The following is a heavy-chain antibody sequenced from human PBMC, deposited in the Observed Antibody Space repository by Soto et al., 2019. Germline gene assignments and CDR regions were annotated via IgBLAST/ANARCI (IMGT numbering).Heavy chain of an antibody. Sequence: QVQLVQSGAEVKKPGSSVKVSCRTSGGNFKNYGFSWVRQAPGQGLEWMGGLIPMFGVANYGQIFQGRLTITADESTSTAYMELSSLKSEYTAVYYCAGEVGGTGLHFWGQGTLVTVSS. CDR3: AGEVGGTGLHF. V-gene: IGHV1-69*12. CDR2: LIPMFGVA. D-gene: IGHD3-9*01. J-gene: IGHJ4*02. CDR1: GGNFKNYG.